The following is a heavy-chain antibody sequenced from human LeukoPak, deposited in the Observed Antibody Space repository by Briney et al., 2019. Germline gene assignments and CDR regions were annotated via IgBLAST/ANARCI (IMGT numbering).Heavy chain of an antibody. CDR2: ISSSSSYI. V-gene: IGHV3-21*01. J-gene: IGHJ4*02. CDR1: GFTFSSYS. D-gene: IGHD3-22*01. CDR3: ARDPSFYYDSSGYSSFDY. Sequence: GGSLRLSCAGSGFTFSSYSMNWVRQAPGKGLGWVSSISSSSSYIYYADSVKGRFTISRDNAKNPLYLQMNSLRAEDTAVYYCARDPSFYYDSSGYSSFDYWGQGTLVTVSS.